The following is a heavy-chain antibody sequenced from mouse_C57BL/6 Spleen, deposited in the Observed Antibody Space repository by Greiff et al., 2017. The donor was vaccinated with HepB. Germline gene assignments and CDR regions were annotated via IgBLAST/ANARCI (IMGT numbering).Heavy chain of an antibody. CDR3: ARALIATVVAPYDMDY. Sequence: QVQLQQSGAELARPGASVKLSCKASGYTFTSYGISWVKQRTGQGLEWIGEIYPRSGNTYYNEKFKGKATLTADKSSSTAYMELRSLTSEDSAVYFCARALIATVVAPYDMDYWGQGTSVTVSS. CDR1: GYTFTSYG. J-gene: IGHJ4*01. CDR2: IYPRSGNT. V-gene: IGHV1-81*01. D-gene: IGHD1-1*01.